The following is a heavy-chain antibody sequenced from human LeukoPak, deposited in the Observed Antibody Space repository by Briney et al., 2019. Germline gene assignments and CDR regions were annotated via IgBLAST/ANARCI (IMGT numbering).Heavy chain of an antibody. CDR2: IFHIGNT. J-gene: IGHJ4*02. V-gene: IGHV4-59*03. Sequence: PSETLSLTCSVSPGSISRFYWCWIRQAPGKEPEWIGYIFHIGNTNYNPSLRGRVTISIDTSKNEFSLDLTSVTAADTAVYYCAGTVTTHFAYWGQGALVTVSS. CDR1: PGSISRFY. D-gene: IGHD4-17*01. CDR3: AGTVTTHFAY.